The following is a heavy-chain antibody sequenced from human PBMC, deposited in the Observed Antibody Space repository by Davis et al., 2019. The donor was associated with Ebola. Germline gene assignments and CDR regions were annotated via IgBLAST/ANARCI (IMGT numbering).Heavy chain of an antibody. D-gene: IGHD2-2*01. CDR1: GFTFTSYS. J-gene: IGHJ4*02. Sequence: GESLKISCVTSGFTFTSYSFNWIRQTPGKGLEWIAHINTRGDARVYADSVKGRFTISRDNAKNSLYLQMDSLRAEDTALYYCARRYCSKTRCSPAPFDYWGLGTAVTVSS. CDR2: INTRGDAR. V-gene: IGHV3-48*04. CDR3: ARRYCSKTRCSPAPFDY.